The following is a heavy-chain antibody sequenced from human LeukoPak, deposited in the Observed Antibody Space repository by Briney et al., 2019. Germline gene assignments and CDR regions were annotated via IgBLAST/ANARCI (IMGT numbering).Heavy chain of an antibody. D-gene: IGHD3-3*01. CDR1: GFTFSRHG. J-gene: IGHJ4*02. CDR2: ISNDGSRK. V-gene: IGHV3-30*03. CDR3: ARDRAWNYFDY. Sequence: PGGSLRLSCALSGFTFSRHGMHWVRQAPGKGLEWVAIISNDGSRKYYAHSVEGRLTISRDNSKNTLYLQMDSLRAEDTAVYYCARDRAWNYFDYWGQGTLVTVSS.